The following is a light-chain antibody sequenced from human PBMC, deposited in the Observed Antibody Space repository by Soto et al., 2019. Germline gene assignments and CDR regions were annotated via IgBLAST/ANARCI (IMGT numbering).Light chain of an antibody. V-gene: IGKV4-1*01. CDR1: RSVLYNSNNKNY. Sequence: DIVMTQSPDSLAVSLGERATINCKSSRSVLYNSNNKNYLAWYQQKPGQPPKLLIYWASTRESGVPDRFSGSGSEPDFTLTISSLQAEDVAVYYCQHYYTTPRTFGQGTKLEIK. CDR3: QHYYTTPRT. J-gene: IGKJ2*01. CDR2: WAS.